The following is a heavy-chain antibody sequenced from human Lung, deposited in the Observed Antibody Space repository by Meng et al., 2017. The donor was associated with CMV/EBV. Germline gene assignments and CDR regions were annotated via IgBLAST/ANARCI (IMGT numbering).Heavy chain of an antibody. J-gene: IGHJ5*02. CDR1: GFSFSSYG. D-gene: IGHD3-16*01. Sequence: GESLKISCAASGFSFSSYGMQWVRQAPGKGLEWVAFIRYDGSNKYYVDSVKGRFTISRDNSKNMLYLQMNSLRAEDTAIYYCAKPPAYYSSWGQGTLVTVSS. CDR2: IRYDGSNK. V-gene: IGHV3-30*02. CDR3: AKPPAYYSS.